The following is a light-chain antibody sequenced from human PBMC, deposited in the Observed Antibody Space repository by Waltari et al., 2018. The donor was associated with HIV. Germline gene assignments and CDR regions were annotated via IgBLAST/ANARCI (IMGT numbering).Light chain of an antibody. Sequence: QSALTQPASVSGSPGQSITISCTGTSSDVGGHNYVSWYQQHPGKAPKRLIYEVSNRPSGVSKRCSGSKSGNTASMTISGLQAEDEADYYCNSYRSSTTPCVFGTGTKVTVL. CDR2: EVS. V-gene: IGLV2-14*01. CDR3: NSYRSSTTPCV. CDR1: SSDVGGHNY. J-gene: IGLJ1*01.